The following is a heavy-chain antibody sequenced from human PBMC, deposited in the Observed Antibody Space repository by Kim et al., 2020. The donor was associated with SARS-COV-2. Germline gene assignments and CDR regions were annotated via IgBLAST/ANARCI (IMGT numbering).Heavy chain of an antibody. V-gene: IGHV1-46*01. CDR1: GYTFTSYY. CDR2: INPSGGST. Sequence: ASVKVSCKASGYTFTSYYMHWVRQAPGQGLEWMGIINPSGGSTSYAQKFQGRVTMTRDTSTSTIYMELSSLRSEDTAVYYCARDFGQRPLRFLEWLPPGYWGQGTLVTVSS. CDR3: ARDFGQRPLRFLEWLPPGY. D-gene: IGHD3-3*01. J-gene: IGHJ4*02.